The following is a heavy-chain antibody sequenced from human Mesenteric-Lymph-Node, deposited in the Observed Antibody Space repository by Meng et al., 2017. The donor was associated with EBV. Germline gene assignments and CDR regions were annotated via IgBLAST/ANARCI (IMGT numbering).Heavy chain of an antibody. Sequence: VKLVGSGGVLVQPGGSLRLSCAASGFRFSSYWMHWVRQTPGKGLMWLARISSDATITNYADSVKGRFTISRDNAKNTLYLQMNSLRVEDTAMYYCARAMVDYWGQGTLVTVSS. CDR2: ISSDATIT. D-gene: IGHD2-8*01. V-gene: IGHV3-74*01. CDR3: ARAMVDY. CDR1: GFRFSSYW. J-gene: IGHJ4*02.